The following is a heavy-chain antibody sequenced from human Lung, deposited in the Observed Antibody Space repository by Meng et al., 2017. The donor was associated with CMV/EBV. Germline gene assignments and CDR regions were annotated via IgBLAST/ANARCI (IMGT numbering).Heavy chain of an antibody. D-gene: IGHD6-13*01. CDR2: ISFDGSNK. CDR3: ARDLKAAVTSYYYHYGLDV. V-gene: IGHV3-30-3*01. CDR1: GFNFSNYP. Sequence: SXAASGFNFSNYPVHWVRQAPGKGLEWVAVISFDGSNKFYAESVKGRFTISRDNSKNTLYLQMNSLRAEDTALYYCARDLKAAVTSYYYHYGLDVWXQGTXVTVAS. J-gene: IGHJ6*02.